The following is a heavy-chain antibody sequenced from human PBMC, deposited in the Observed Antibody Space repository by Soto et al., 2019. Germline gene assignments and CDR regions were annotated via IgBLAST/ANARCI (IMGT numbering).Heavy chain of an antibody. CDR2: IKQDGSEK. V-gene: IGHV3-7*01. Sequence: GTSCVAFCLNWKSWVRQAPGKGLEWVANIKQDGSEKYYVDTVKGRFTISRDNAKNSLYLQMNSLRAEDTAVYYCASYDFWSGYFDWGAFDIWGQGTMVTVSS. CDR1: CVAFCLNW. J-gene: IGHJ3*02. D-gene: IGHD3-3*01. CDR3: ASYDFWSGYFDWGAFDI.